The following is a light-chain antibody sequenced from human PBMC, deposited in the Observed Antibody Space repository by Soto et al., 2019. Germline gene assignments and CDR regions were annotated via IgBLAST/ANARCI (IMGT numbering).Light chain of an antibody. CDR2: AAS. J-gene: IGKJ1*01. CDR3: QQSNSITWT. Sequence: DIQMTQSPSSLSASVGDRVPITCRASQGISTYLNWYQPKPGKAPKVLIYAASSLQSGVPSRFSGSGSETDFTLTISSLQPEDFATYSCQQSNSITWTFGQGTKVDIK. CDR1: QGISTY. V-gene: IGKV1-39*01.